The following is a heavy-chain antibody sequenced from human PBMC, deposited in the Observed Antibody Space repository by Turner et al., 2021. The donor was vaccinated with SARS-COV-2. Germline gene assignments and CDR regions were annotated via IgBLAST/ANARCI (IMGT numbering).Heavy chain of an antibody. CDR1: GYTFTGYY. V-gene: IGHV1-2*02. D-gene: IGHD1-26*01. CDR3: ARDLAVFSMWEPKYYFDY. J-gene: IGHJ4*02. CDR2: INPNSGGT. Sequence: QVQLVQSGAAVKKPGASVTVSCKASGYTFTGYYMHWVRQAPGQGLEWMGWINPNSGGTNYAQKFQGRVTMTRDTSISTAYMELSRLRSDDTAVYYCARDLAVFSMWEPKYYFDYWGQGTLVTVSS.